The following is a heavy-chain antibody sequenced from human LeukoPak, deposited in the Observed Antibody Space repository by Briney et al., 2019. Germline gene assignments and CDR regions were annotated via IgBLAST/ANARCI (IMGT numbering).Heavy chain of an antibody. Sequence: PSETLSLTCTVSGYSISSGYYWGWIRQPPGKGLEWIGSIYHSGSTYYNPSLKSRVTISINTSKMQFSLELRSVTVEDTGVYYCARARLPYGPYFDSWGQGTLVTVSS. V-gene: IGHV4-38-2*02. J-gene: IGHJ4*02. CDR1: GYSISSGYY. D-gene: IGHD4-17*01. CDR2: IYHSGST. CDR3: ARARLPYGPYFDS.